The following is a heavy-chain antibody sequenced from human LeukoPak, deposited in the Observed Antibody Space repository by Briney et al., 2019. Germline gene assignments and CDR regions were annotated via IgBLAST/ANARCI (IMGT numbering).Heavy chain of an antibody. CDR2: IIPILGIA. V-gene: IGHV1-69*04. CDR3: ARDLDYYDSSGYPYYFDY. D-gene: IGHD3-22*01. Sequence: SVKVSCKASGGTFSSYTISWVRQAPGQGLEWMGRIIPILGIANYAQKFQGRVTITADKSTSTAYMELSSLRSEDTAVYYCARDLDYYDSSGYPYYFDYWGQGTLVTVSS. J-gene: IGHJ4*02. CDR1: GGTFSSYT.